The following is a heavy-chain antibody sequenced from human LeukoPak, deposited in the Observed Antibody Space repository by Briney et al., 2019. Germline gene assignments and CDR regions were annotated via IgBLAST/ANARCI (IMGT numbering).Heavy chain of an antibody. CDR1: GFTFSSYS. D-gene: IGHD1-1*01. Sequence: GGSLRLSCAASGFTFSSYSMSWVRQAPGKGLEWVSGVSGSGGGTYYADSVKGRFTISRDNSKNTLYLQMNSLRAEDTAVYYCAKGLHNTTPREIDYWGQGTLVTVSS. CDR3: AKGLHNTTPREIDY. V-gene: IGHV3-23*01. CDR2: VSGSGGGT. J-gene: IGHJ4*02.